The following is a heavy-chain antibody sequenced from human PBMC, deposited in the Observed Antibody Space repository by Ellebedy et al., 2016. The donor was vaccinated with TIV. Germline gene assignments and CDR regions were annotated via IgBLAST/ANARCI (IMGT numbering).Heavy chain of an antibody. CDR1: GFALNSND. CDR2: MRYHSGVT. CDR3: AREGRGACLVD. D-gene: IGHD1-26*01. V-gene: IGHV3-48*04. Sequence: PGGSLRLSCAASGFALNSNDMNWVRQAPGKGLECISYMRYHSGVTFYADSVKGRFTISRDDALNSLYLQMESLRSEDTAVYYCAREGRGACLVDWGQGTVVTVSS. J-gene: IGHJ4*02.